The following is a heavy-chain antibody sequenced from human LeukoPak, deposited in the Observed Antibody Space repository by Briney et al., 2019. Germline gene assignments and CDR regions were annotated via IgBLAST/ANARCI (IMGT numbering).Heavy chain of an antibody. J-gene: IGHJ3*02. CDR1: GFTFSSYA. D-gene: IGHD6-6*01. CDR3: ARDSSSSYAFDI. V-gene: IGHV3-30*04. CDR2: ISYDGSNK. Sequence: GGSLRLSCAASGFTFSSYAMHWVRQAPGKGLEWVAVISYDGSNKYYADSVKGRFTFSRDNSKNTLYLQMNSLRAEDTPAYYCARDSSSSYAFDIRGQGTMVTVSS.